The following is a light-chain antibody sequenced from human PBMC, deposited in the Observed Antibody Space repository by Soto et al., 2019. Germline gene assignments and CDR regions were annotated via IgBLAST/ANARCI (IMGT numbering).Light chain of an antibody. CDR2: EVN. J-gene: IGLJ2*01. V-gene: IGLV2-14*01. Sequence: QSVLTQPASMSGSPGQSITISCSGTTSDIGTYNYVSWYQHHPGKVPKLILFEVNDRPSGVSTRFSGSKSGNTASLTISGLQSEDEADYYCTSYTTSGTLVFGGGTKVTVL. CDR3: TSYTTSGTLV. CDR1: TSDIGTYNY.